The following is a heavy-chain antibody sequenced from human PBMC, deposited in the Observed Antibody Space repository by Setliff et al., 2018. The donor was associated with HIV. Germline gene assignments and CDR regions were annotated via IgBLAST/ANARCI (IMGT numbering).Heavy chain of an antibody. J-gene: IGHJ4*02. Sequence: SETLSLTCAVSGGSISSGGYSWSWIRQPPGKGLEWIGYIYHSGSTYYNPSLKSRVTISVDRSKNQFSLKLSSVTAADTAVYYCARDYGANWGQGTLVTVSS. V-gene: IGHV4-30-2*01. CDR1: GGSISSGGYS. D-gene: IGHD3-10*01. CDR3: ARDYGAN. CDR2: IYHSGST.